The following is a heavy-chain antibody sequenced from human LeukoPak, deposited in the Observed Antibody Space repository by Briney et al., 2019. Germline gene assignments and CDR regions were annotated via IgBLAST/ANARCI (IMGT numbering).Heavy chain of an antibody. V-gene: IGHV3-23*01. Sequence: RPGGSLRLSCAASGFTFSSYAMSWVRQAPGKGLEWVSAISGSGGSTYYADSVKGRFTISRDNSKNTLYLQMNSLRAEDTAVYYCAKGFYVWGSYRYDSPFGYWGQGTLVTVSS. D-gene: IGHD3-16*02. CDR1: GFTFSSYA. CDR2: ISGSGGST. CDR3: AKGFYVWGSYRYDSPFGY. J-gene: IGHJ4*02.